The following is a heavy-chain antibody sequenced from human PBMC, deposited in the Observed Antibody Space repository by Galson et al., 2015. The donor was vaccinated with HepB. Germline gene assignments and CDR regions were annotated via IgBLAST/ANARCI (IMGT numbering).Heavy chain of an antibody. CDR3: ARGTYSDFYFDF. CDR2: ISSDGSNK. J-gene: IGHJ4*02. D-gene: IGHD4-11*01. Sequence: SLRLSCAVSGFAFSHYTMHWVRQAPGKGLEWVAVISSDGSNKDYADSVKGRFTISRDNSNNTLNVRMNSLTAADTAVYYCARGTYSDFYFDFWGQGTLVTVSS. CDR1: GFAFSHYT. V-gene: IGHV3-30-3*01.